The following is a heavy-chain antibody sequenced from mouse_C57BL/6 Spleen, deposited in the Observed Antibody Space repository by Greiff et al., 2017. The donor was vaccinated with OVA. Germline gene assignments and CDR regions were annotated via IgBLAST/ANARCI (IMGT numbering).Heavy chain of an antibody. V-gene: IGHV5-17*01. D-gene: IGHD1-1*01. CDR2: ISSGSSTI. CDR1: GFTFSDYG. Sequence: EVQLVESGGGLVKPGGSLKLSCAASGFTFSDYGMHWVRQAPEKGLEWVAYISSGSSTIYYADPVKGRFTISRDNAKNTLFLQMTSLRSEDTAMYYCAKPTTVVASYYAMDYWGQGTSVTVSS. CDR3: AKPTTVVASYYAMDY. J-gene: IGHJ4*01.